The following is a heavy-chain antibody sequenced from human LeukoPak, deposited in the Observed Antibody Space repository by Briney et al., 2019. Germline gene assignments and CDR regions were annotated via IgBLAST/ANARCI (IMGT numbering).Heavy chain of an antibody. CDR1: GFTFSSTW. V-gene: IGHV3-23*01. J-gene: IGHJ4*02. D-gene: IGHD2-8*02. CDR3: ATYRHVLLPFES. Sequence: GGSLRLSCAASGFTFSSTWMNWVRQGPGKGLEWVSSIFPSGGEIHYADSVRGRFTISRDNSKSTLSLQMNSLRAEDTAIYYCATYRHVLLPFESWGQGTLVTVSS. CDR2: IFPSGGEI.